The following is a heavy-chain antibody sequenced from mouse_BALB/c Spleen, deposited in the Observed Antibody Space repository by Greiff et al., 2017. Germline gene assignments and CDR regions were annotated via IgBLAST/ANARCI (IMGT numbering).Heavy chain of an antibody. V-gene: IGHV1S132*01. CDR3: ATSARATRTWFAY. CDR1: GYTFTSYW. CDR2: IFPGTGTT. Sequence: LQESGAELVKPGASVKLSCKTSGYTFTSYWIQWVKQRPGQGLGWIGEIFPGTGTTYYNEKFKGKATLTIDTSSSTAYMQLSSLTSEDSAVYFCATSARATRTWFAYWGQGTLVTVSA. D-gene: IGHD3-1*01. J-gene: IGHJ3*01.